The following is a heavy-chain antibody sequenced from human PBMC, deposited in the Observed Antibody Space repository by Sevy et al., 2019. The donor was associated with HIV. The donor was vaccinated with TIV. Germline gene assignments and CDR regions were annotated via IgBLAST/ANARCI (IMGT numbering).Heavy chain of an antibody. CDR2: ISGSGGST. CDR3: AKVIYYCSSTSCQYYFDY. J-gene: IGHJ4*02. CDR1: GFTFSSYA. D-gene: IGHD2-2*01. V-gene: IGHV3-23*01. Sequence: GGSLRLSCAASGFTFSSYAMSWVRQAPGKGLEWVSAISGSGGSTYYADSVKGRFTISRDNSKNTLYLQMNSLRAEDTAVYYCAKVIYYCSSTSCQYYFDYWGQGTLVTVSS.